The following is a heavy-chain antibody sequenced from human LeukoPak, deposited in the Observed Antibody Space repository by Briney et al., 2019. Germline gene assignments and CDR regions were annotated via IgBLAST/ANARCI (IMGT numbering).Heavy chain of an antibody. Sequence: PGGSLRLSCEVSGFAFSTSWMSWVRQAPGQGLEWVANINQDEGHKDYVDSVKGRFTVSRDNAKNSLYLQMNRLRVDDTAMYFCVRGVEYWGQGTPVTVSS. CDR2: INQDEGHK. CDR1: GFAFSTSW. CDR3: VRGVEY. J-gene: IGHJ4*02. V-gene: IGHV3-7*04.